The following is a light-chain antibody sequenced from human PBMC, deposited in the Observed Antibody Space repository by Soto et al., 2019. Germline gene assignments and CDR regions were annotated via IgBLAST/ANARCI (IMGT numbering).Light chain of an antibody. J-gene: IGLJ2*01. V-gene: IGLV1-47*02. Sequence: QSVLTQPPSASRTPGQRITISCFGSSSNIGNNYVYWYQHLPGTAPKLIIYGNNMRPSGVPDRLSGSKSGTSASLAISGLRSEDEADYYCATWDDSLSGVVFGGGTQLTVL. CDR1: SSNIGNNY. CDR2: GNN. CDR3: ATWDDSLSGVV.